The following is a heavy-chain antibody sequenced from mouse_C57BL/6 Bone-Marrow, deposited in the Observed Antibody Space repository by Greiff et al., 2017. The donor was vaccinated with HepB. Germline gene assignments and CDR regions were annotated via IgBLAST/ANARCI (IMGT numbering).Heavy chain of an antibody. CDR1: GFTFSDYY. Sequence: DVKLVESEGGLVQPGSSMKLSCTASGFTFSDYYMAWVSQVPEKGLEWVANINYDGSSTYYLDSLKSRFIISRDNAKNILYLQMSSLKSEDTATYYCARDAYYSNPYYAMDYWGQGTSVTVSS. D-gene: IGHD2-5*01. V-gene: IGHV5-16*01. CDR2: INYDGSST. CDR3: ARDAYYSNPYYAMDY. J-gene: IGHJ4*01.